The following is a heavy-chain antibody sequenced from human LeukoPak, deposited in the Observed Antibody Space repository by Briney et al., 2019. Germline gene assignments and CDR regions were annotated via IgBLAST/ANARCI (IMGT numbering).Heavy chain of an antibody. V-gene: IGHV3-21*01. Sequence: PGGSLRLSCAASGFTFSSYSMNWVRQAPGKGLEWVSSINSSSNYIYYADSVKGRFTISRDNAKNSRYLQMNSLRAEDTAVYYCARAEGLTGEDYGGQGTLVTVSS. D-gene: IGHD3-9*01. J-gene: IGHJ4*02. CDR3: ARAEGLTGEDY. CDR2: INSSSNYI. CDR1: GFTFSSYS.